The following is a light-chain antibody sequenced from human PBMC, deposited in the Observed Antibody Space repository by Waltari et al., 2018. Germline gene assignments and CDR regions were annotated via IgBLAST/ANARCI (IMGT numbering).Light chain of an antibody. J-gene: IGLJ2*01. CDR2: INN. V-gene: IGLV1-44*01. Sequence: QSVLTQPPSMSGTPGQTVTISCSGSRSNIGGNTVTWYQQLPGTAPKLLISINNKRPTGVPDPFSGSKSGTSASLAVSGLQSEDEADYYCSSWDDSLSGVVFGGGTKLTVL. CDR1: RSNIGGNT. CDR3: SSWDDSLSGVV.